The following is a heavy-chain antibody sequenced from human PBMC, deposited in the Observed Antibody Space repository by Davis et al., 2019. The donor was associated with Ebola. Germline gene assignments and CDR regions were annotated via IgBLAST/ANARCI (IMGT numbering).Heavy chain of an antibody. J-gene: IGHJ5*01. V-gene: IGHV3-49*04. CDR3: ARGRNAYYFDS. Sequence: GESLKISCAASGFTFSSYSMNWVRQAPGGGLEWVGFIRGKTYGATTHYAASLKGRFTISRDDLKSVAYLQVNSLRAEDSAKYFCARGRNAYYFDSCGQGTLVTVSS. D-gene: IGHD1-26*01. CDR2: IRGKTYGATT. CDR1: GFTFSSYS.